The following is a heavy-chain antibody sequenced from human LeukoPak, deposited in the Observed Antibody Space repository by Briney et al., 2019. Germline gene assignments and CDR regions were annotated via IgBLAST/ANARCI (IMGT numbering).Heavy chain of an antibody. Sequence: GGSLRLSCAASGFTVSSNYMNWVRQAPGKGLEWVSVIYSGGSTYYADSVKGRFTISRDNSKNTPYLQMNTLRAEDTAVYYCARRYSSGWWIDYWGQGTLVTVSS. D-gene: IGHD6-19*01. CDR3: ARRYSSGWWIDY. CDR2: IYSGGST. CDR1: GFTVSSNY. J-gene: IGHJ4*02. V-gene: IGHV3-53*01.